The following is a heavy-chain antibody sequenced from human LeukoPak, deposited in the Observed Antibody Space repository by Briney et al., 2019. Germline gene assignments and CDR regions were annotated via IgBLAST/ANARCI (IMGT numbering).Heavy chain of an antibody. CDR1: GLTFSSHW. CDR2: IKEDGSEE. Sequence: GESLRLSCAASGLTFSSHWMSWVRQAPGKRLEWLANIKEDGSEERYADSVKGRFTISRDNAQNSLFLQMENLRVEDTALYYCARQSVDTGYRPCDSWGQGTPVIVSS. D-gene: IGHD6-25*01. CDR3: ARQSVDTGYRPCDS. V-gene: IGHV3-7*01. J-gene: IGHJ5*01.